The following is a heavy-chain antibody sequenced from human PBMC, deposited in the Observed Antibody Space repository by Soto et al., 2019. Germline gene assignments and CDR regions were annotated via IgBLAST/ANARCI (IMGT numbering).Heavy chain of an antibody. CDR1: CYTFTSYC. CDR3: ATDRYSSGWYPSDYSYYGMDV. J-gene: IGHJ6*02. Sequence: ASVNVSCKASCYTFTSYCISWVRQAPGQGLEWMGWISAYNGNTNYAQKLRGRVTMTTDTSTSTAYMELRSLRSDDTAVYYCATDRYSSGWYPSDYSYYGMDVWGQGTTVTLSS. CDR2: ISAYNGNT. V-gene: IGHV1-18*01. D-gene: IGHD6-19*01.